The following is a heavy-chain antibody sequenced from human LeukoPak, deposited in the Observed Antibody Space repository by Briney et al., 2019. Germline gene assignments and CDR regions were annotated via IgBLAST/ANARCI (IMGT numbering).Heavy chain of an antibody. J-gene: IGHJ4*02. V-gene: IGHV3-48*01. CDR2: ISSSSSTI. Sequence: GGSLRLSCAASGFTFSSYSMNWVRQAPGKGLEWVSYISSSSSTIYYADSVKGRSTISRDNAKNSLYLQMNSLRAEDTAVYYCARDYGDYSSLYFDYWGQGTLVTVSS. CDR3: ARDYGDYSSLYFDY. D-gene: IGHD4-17*01. CDR1: GFTFSSYS.